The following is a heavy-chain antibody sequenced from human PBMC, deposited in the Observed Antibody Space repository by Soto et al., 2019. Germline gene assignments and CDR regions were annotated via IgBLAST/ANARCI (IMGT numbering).Heavy chain of an antibody. J-gene: IGHJ4*02. CDR1: GFTFSSYA. Sequence: GGSLRLSCAASGFTFSSYAMSWVRQAPGKGLEWVSGIRGNGGNTYYADSVKGRFTISRDNSMDTLYLQMNSLGAGDTAVYYCAKDRKFCSGASCPYYFDYWGQGTLVTVSS. CDR2: IRGNGGNT. V-gene: IGHV3-23*01. CDR3: AKDRKFCSGASCPYYFDY. D-gene: IGHD2-15*01.